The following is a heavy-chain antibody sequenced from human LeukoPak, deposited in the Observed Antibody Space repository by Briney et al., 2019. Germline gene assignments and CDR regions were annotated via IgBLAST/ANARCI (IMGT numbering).Heavy chain of an antibody. CDR1: GYTLTELS. CDR2: FDPEDGET. CDR3: ATDVNQYYYGSGSYYPY. Sequence: ASVKLSCKVSGYTLTELSMHWVRQAPGKGLEWMGGFDPEDGETIYAQKFQGRVTMTEDTSTDTAYMELSSLRSEDTAVYYCATDVNQYYYGSGSYYPYWGQGTLVTVSS. D-gene: IGHD3-10*01. J-gene: IGHJ4*02. V-gene: IGHV1-24*01.